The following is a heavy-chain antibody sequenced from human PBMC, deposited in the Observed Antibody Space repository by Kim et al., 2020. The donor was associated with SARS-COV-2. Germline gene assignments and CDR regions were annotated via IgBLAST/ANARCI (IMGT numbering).Heavy chain of an antibody. D-gene: IGHD3-3*01. Sequence: SVKVSCKASADTFSSYGVSWVRQAPGQGLEWMGGIIPVFGTTNYPHKFQGRVTITADRSTRAVYMDLSSLTSEDTAVYYCARESGVGTWRGVIDLWGQG. CDR3: ARESGVGTWRGVIDL. CDR1: ADTFSSYG. J-gene: IGHJ6*02. CDR2: IIPVFGTT. V-gene: IGHV1-69*13.